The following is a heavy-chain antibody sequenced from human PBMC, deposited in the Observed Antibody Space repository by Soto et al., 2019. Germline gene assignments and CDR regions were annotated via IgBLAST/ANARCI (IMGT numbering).Heavy chain of an antibody. Sequence: GGSLRLSCAASGFTFSSYGMHWVRQAPGKGLEWVAVIWYDGSNKYYADSVKGRFTISRDNSKNTLYLQMNSLRAEDTAVYYCARQIHYYDSSGYDAFDIWGQGTMVTVSS. D-gene: IGHD3-22*01. CDR3: ARQIHYYDSSGYDAFDI. CDR1: GFTFSSYG. CDR2: IWYDGSNK. V-gene: IGHV3-33*01. J-gene: IGHJ3*02.